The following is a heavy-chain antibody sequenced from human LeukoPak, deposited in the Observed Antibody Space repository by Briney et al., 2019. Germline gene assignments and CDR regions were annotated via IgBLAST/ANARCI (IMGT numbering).Heavy chain of an antibody. Sequence: PSETLSLTCTVSGGSISSSSYYWGWIRQPPGKGLEWIGSIYYSGSTYYNPSLKSRVTISVDTSKNQFSLKLSSVTAADTAVYYCARMVVVVPAAILGWFDPWGQGTLVTVSS. V-gene: IGHV4-39*01. CDR3: ARMVVVVPAAILGWFDP. J-gene: IGHJ5*02. CDR1: GGSISSSSYY. CDR2: IYYSGST. D-gene: IGHD2-2*02.